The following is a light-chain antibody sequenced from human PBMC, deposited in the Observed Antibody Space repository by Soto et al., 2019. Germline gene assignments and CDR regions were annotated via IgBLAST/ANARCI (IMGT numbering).Light chain of an antibody. J-gene: IGKJ2*01. CDR1: QSVNRN. V-gene: IGKV3-15*01. CDR2: GAS. Sequence: EIVMTQSPAPLSVSPGERATLSCRASQSVNRNLGWYQQKPGQAPRLLIHGASTRATGIPARFSGSGSGTEFTLTISSLQSEDFAVYYCQQYNNWPLYTFGQGTKLEIK. CDR3: QQYNNWPLYT.